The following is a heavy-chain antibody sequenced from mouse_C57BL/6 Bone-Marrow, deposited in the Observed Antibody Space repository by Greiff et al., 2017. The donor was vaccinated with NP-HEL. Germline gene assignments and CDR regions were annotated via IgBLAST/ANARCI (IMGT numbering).Heavy chain of an antibody. CDR2: ISNGGGST. D-gene: IGHD6-5*01. CDR1: GFTFSDYY. V-gene: IGHV5-12*01. Sequence: EVKLVESGGGLVQPGGTLKLSCAASGFTFSDYYMYWVRQTPEKRLEWVAYISNGGGSTYYPDTVKGRFTISRDNAKNTLYLQMSRLKSEDTAMYYCARFGPYSTLWYFDVWGTGTTVTVSS. CDR3: ARFGPYSTLWYFDV. J-gene: IGHJ1*03.